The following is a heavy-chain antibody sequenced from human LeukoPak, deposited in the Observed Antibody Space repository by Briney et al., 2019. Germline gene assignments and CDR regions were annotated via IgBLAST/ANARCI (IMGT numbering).Heavy chain of an antibody. Sequence: ASVKVSCKASGYTFTGYYMHWVRQAPGQGLEWMGWINPNSGGTNYAQKFQGRVTMTRDTSISTAYMELRSLRSDDTAVYYCARVGYSDDFWSDPDAFDIWGQGTMVTVSS. V-gene: IGHV1-2*02. D-gene: IGHD3-3*01. CDR2: INPNSGGT. CDR3: ARVGYSDDFWSDPDAFDI. CDR1: GYTFTGYY. J-gene: IGHJ3*02.